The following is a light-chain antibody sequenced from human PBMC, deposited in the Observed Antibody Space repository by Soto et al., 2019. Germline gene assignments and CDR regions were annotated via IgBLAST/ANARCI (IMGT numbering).Light chain of an antibody. V-gene: IGKV3-20*01. CDR1: QSVSSSY. Sequence: DIVLTQSPCTLSLSPGERATLSCRASQSVSSSYLAWYQQKPGQAPRLLIYAASSRATGIPDRFSGSGSGTDFTLTISRLEPEDFAVYYCQQYDTSPITFGQGTRLEIK. J-gene: IGKJ5*01. CDR2: AAS. CDR3: QQYDTSPIT.